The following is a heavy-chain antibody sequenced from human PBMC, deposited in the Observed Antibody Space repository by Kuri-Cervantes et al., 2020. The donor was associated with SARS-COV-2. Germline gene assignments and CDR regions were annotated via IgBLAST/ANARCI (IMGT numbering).Heavy chain of an antibody. CDR1: GYTFTGYY. D-gene: IGHD2-2*01. CDR3: ARKGVVVPTPVDYYYAMDV. Sequence: ASVKVSCKASGYTFTGYYMHWVRQAPGQGLEWMGWIGTNNGNKVYAQKFQGRVTMTTDTSTNTASMELTSLRSDDTAVYYCARKGVVVPTPVDYYYAMDVWGQGTTVPSP. V-gene: IGHV1-18*04. J-gene: IGHJ6*02. CDR2: IGTNNGNK.